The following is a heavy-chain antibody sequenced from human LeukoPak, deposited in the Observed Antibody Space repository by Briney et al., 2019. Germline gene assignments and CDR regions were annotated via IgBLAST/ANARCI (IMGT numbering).Heavy chain of an antibody. CDR2: MNPNSGNT. D-gene: IGHD3-22*01. Sequence: ASVKVSCKASGYTFTSYDINWVRQATGQGLEWMGWMNPNSGNTGYAQKFQDRVTMTRDTSISTVYMELSRLRSDDTAVYHCGRDYYDSSGDGAFDIWGQGTMVTVSS. CDR3: GRDYYDSSGDGAFDI. J-gene: IGHJ3*02. CDR1: GYTFTSYD. V-gene: IGHV1-8*02.